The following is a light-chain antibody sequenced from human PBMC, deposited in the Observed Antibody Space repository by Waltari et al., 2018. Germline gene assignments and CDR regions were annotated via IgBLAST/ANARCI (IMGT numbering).Light chain of an antibody. J-gene: IGKJ3*01. CDR2: DTF. V-gene: IGKV3-11*01. CDR1: QSVSRY. Sequence: EIVLTQSPVTLSLSPGERATLSCRASQSVSRYLAWYQQKPGQAPRLLIYDTFIRASGIPARFSGSGSGTDFTITISSLEPEDFAVYYCLHRSNWPPLFTFGPGTKVDIK. CDR3: LHRSNWPPLFT.